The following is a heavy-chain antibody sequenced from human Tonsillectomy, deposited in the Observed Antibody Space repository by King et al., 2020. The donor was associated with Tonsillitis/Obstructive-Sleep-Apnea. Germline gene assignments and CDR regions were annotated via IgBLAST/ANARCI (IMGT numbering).Heavy chain of an antibody. CDR2: ICLSSNYL. CDR3: AIVDTRSPTIDY. V-gene: IGHV3-21*01. CDR1: GFPFSTYT. Sequence: VQLVESGGGLGKPGGSLRLSCAASGFPFSTYTMNCSRQAPGKGLVWVSSICLSSNYLYYADSAEGRFTISRDNPKNSLNLQLNNLRDEDTAVYYCAIVDTRSPTIDYWGQGTLVTVSS. D-gene: IGHD2-2*01. J-gene: IGHJ4*02.